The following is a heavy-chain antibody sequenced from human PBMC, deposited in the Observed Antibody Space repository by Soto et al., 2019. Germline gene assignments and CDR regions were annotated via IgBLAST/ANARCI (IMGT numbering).Heavy chain of an antibody. CDR3: ARGPQYDFWSGYLMDV. V-gene: IGHV4-59*01. D-gene: IGHD3-3*01. J-gene: IGHJ6*02. CDR2: IYYSGST. Sequence: SETLSLTCAVSGGSISSYYWSWIRQPPGKGLEWIGYIYYSGSTNYNPSLKSRVTISVDTSKNQFSLKLSSVTAADTAVYYCARGPQYDFWSGYLMDVWGQGTTVTVSS. CDR1: GGSISSYY.